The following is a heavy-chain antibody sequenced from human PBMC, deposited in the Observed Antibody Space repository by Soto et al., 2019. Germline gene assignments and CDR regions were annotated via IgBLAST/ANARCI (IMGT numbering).Heavy chain of an antibody. CDR2: ISWDSGSI. D-gene: IGHD3-16*01. J-gene: IGHJ4*02. V-gene: IGHV3-9*01. Sequence: EVQLVESGGGLVQPGRSLRLSCVGSGFTFDDYGMHWVRQAPGKGLEWFSGISWDSGSIGYAESVKGRFTISRDNAKNALYLQMNSLRTEDTALYYCAKARGGIDYWGQGTLVTVSS. CDR3: AKARGGIDY. CDR1: GFTFDDYG.